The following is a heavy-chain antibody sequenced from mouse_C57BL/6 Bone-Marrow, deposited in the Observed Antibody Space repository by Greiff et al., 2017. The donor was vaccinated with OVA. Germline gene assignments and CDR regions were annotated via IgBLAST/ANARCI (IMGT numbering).Heavy chain of an antibody. CDR2: LYPGSGST. V-gene: IGHV1-55*01. D-gene: IGHD1-1*01. CDR3: ARPYDYGNSHDFDY. Sequence: QVQLPQPGAELVKPGASVKMSCKASGYTFTSYWITWVKQRPGQGLEWIGDLYPGSGSTTSNEPFKSHATLTVDTSSSRAYRQLSSLTSDDSAVYYWARPYDYGNSHDFDYWGQGTTLTVSS. CDR1: GYTFTSYW. J-gene: IGHJ2*01.